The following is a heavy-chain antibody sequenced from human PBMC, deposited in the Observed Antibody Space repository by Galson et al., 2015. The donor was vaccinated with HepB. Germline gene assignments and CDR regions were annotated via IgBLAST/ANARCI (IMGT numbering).Heavy chain of an antibody. CDR1: GGSISSYY. CDR3: ARYGSGSYYRDPFPEAYNWFDP. Sequence: SETLSLTCTVSGGSISSYYWSWIRQPPGKGLEWIGYIYYSGSTNYNPSLKSRVTISVDTSKNQFSLKLSSVTAADTAVYYCARYGSGSYYRDPFPEAYNWFDPWGQGTLVTVSS. V-gene: IGHV4-59*08. CDR2: IYYSGST. D-gene: IGHD3-10*01. J-gene: IGHJ5*02.